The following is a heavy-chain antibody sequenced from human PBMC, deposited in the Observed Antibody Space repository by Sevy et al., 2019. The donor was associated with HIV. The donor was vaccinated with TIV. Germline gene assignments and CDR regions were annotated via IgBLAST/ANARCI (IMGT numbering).Heavy chain of an antibody. CDR3: ARDSVRQELWVSGAFDI. D-gene: IGHD3-16*01. J-gene: IGHJ3*02. V-gene: IGHV4-61*01. Sequence: SETLSLTCTVSGGSVSSGSYYWSWIRQPPGKGLEWIGYIYYSGSTNYNPSLKSPVTISVDTCKNQFSLKLSSVTAADTAGYYCARDSVRQELWVSGAFDIWGQGTMVTVSS. CDR2: IYYSGST. CDR1: GGSVSSGSYY.